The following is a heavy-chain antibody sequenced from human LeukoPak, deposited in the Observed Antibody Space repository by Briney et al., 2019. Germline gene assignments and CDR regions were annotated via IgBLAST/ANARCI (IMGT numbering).Heavy chain of an antibody. Sequence: PSETLSLTCTVSGGSISSYYWSWIRQPPGKGLEWIGYIYYSGYTNYNPSLKSRVTMSVDTSKNQFALKLSSVTAADTAVYYCARGDIAARLQHWGQGTLVTVSS. CDR1: GGSISSYY. V-gene: IGHV4-59*13. CDR2: IYYSGYT. J-gene: IGHJ1*01. D-gene: IGHD6-6*01. CDR3: ARGDIAARLQH.